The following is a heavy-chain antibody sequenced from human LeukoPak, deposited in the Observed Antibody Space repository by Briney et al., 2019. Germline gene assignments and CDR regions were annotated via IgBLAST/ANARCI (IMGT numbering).Heavy chain of an antibody. CDR3: ATQLYYDSSLGAFDI. V-gene: IGHV1-69*13. CDR1: GYTFSNFA. J-gene: IGHJ3*02. D-gene: IGHD3-22*01. CDR2: IIPIFGTA. Sequence: SVKVSCKASGYTFSNFAISWVRQAPGQGLEWMGGIIPIFGTANYAQKFQGRVTITADESTSTAYMELSSLRSEDTAVYYCATQLYYDSSLGAFDIWGQGTMVTVSS.